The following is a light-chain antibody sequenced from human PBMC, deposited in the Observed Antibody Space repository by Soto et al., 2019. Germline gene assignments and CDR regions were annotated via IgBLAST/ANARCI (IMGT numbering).Light chain of an antibody. V-gene: IGLV2-14*01. Sequence: QSALTQPASVSGSPGQSITSSCTGTSSDVGGYKYVSWYQQHPDKAPKLIIFEVSNRPSGISSRFSGYKSGNTASLTISGLQAEDEADYYCSSYTSSSTSVIFGRGTKLTVL. CDR3: SSYTSSSTSVI. CDR1: SSDVGGYKY. CDR2: EVS. J-gene: IGLJ2*01.